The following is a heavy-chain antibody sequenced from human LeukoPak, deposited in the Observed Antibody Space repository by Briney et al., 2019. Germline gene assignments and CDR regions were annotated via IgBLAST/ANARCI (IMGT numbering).Heavy chain of an antibody. J-gene: IGHJ4*02. CDR2: MNPNSGNT. V-gene: IGHV1-8*03. D-gene: IGHD2-2*01. CDR3: ARSLSCSSTNCYRGPVDY. CDR1: GYTFTSYD. Sequence: GASVKVSCKASGYTFTSYDINWVRQATGQGLEWMGWMNPNSGNTGYAQKFQGRVTISRNTSINTAYMELSSLRSEDTAMYYCARSLSCSSTNCYRGPVDYWGQGTLVTVPS.